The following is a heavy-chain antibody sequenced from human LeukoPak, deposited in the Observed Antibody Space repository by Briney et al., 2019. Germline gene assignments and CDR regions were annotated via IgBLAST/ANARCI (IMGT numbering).Heavy chain of an antibody. CDR3: ARAGYSGYDLIPFDY. CDR2: INPNSGGT. CDR1: GYTFTGYY. V-gene: IGHV1-2*02. Sequence: ASMKVSCKASGYTFTGYYMHWVRQAPGQGLEWMGWINPNSGGTNYAQKFQGRVTMTRDTSISTAYMELSRLRSDDTAVYYCARAGYSGYDLIPFDYWGQGTLVTVSS. D-gene: IGHD5-12*01. J-gene: IGHJ4*02.